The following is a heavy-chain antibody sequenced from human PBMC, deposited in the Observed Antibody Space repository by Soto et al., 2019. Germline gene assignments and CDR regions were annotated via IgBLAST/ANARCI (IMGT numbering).Heavy chain of an antibody. D-gene: IGHD2-2*03. Sequence: EVQVLESGGGLVQPGGSLRLSCAATGFTFSDFAMSWVRQAPGKGLEWVSRIYGGGNGPHYADSVKGRVTLSTDNSKHTLYLQMSSLRAEDTAVYYCAKMEGMDPWAYSFDYWGQGTRVTVSS. V-gene: IGHV3-23*01. CDR3: AKMEGMDPWAYSFDY. CDR1: GFTFSDFA. CDR2: IYGGGNGP. J-gene: IGHJ4*02.